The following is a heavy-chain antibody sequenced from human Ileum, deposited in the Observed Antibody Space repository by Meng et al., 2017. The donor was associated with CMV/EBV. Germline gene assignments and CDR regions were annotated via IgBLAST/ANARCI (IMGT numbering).Heavy chain of an antibody. CDR1: GDSVSNNGAA. CDR2: TYYRSKWFN. D-gene: IGHD2-21*01. Sequence: SETLSLTCAISGDSVSNNGAAWNWIRQSPSRGLEWLGRTYYRSKWFNDYALSMKGRITINPDTSKNQFSLQLNSVTPEDTAVYYCVREPPYCLSCFDYWGQGTLVTVSS. V-gene: IGHV6-1*01. J-gene: IGHJ4*02. CDR3: VREPPYCLSCFDY.